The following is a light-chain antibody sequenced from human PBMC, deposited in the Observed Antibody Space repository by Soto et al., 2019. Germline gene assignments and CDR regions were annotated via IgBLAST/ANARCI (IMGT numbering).Light chain of an antibody. CDR3: NSYTSSSTLV. J-gene: IGLJ3*02. CDR2: EVR. CDR1: SSDVGGYNY. V-gene: IGLV2-14*01. Sequence: QSVLTQPASVSGPPGQSITISCTGTSSDVGGYNYVSWYQQHPGKAPKLMIYEVRNRPSGVSNRFSGSKSGNTASLTISGLQAEDEADYYCNSYTSSSTLVFGGGTKVTVL.